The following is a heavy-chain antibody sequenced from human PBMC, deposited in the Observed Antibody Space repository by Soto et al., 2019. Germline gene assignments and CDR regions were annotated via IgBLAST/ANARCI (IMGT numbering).Heavy chain of an antibody. D-gene: IGHD1-26*01. CDR3: AKDKRLRHPIA. CDR2: ISYDGSNK. J-gene: IGHJ5*02. CDR1: GFTFSSYG. V-gene: IGHV3-30*18. Sequence: PGGSLRLSCAASGFTFSSYGMHWVRQAPGKGLEWVAVISYDGSNKYYADSVKGRFTISRDNSKNTLYLQMNSLRAEDTAVYYCAKDKRLRHPIAWGQGTLVTVSS.